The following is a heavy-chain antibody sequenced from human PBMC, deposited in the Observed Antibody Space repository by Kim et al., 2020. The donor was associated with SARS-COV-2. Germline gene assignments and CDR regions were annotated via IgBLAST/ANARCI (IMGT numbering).Heavy chain of an antibody. CDR1: GFTFSDFY. Sequence: GGSLRLSCAASGFTFSDFYMSWIRQAPGKGLEWVSYISSSGSTIYYADSVKGRFTISRDNAKNSLYLQMNSLRAEDTAVYYCARDGGYCSGGSCYPNYYYYYGMDVWGQGTTVTVSS. V-gene: IGHV3-11*01. CDR3: ARDGGYCSGGSCYPNYYYYYGMDV. D-gene: IGHD2-15*01. J-gene: IGHJ6*02. CDR2: ISSSGSTI.